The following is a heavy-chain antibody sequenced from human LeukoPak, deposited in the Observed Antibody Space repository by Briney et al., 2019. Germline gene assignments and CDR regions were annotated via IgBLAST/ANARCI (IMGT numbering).Heavy chain of an antibody. CDR1: GFTVSSYY. CDR3: ARDPRESSLYAFDI. J-gene: IGHJ3*02. D-gene: IGHD2-15*01. CDR2: IYSGGTT. V-gene: IGHV3-53*01. Sequence: SGGSLRLSCAASGFTVSSYYMSWVRQAPGKGLEWVSIIYSGGTTYYADSVKGRFTISRDNSKNTLYLQMNNLRAEDTAVYYCARDPRESSLYAFDIWGQGTMVTVSS.